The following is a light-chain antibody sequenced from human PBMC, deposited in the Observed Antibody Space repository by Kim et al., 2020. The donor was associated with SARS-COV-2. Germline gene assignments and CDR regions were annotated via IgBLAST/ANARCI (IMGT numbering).Light chain of an antibody. J-gene: IGLJ3*02. CDR2: STN. CDR1: SSNIGSNP. V-gene: IGLV1-44*01. CDR3: APWGDSQNGWV. Sequence: QSVLTQPPSASGTPGQRVTISCSGSSSNIGSNPVHWYQQVPGTAPKLLIHSTNQRPSGVPDRFSGSKSGTSASLAISGLQSADEADYYCAPWGDSQNGWVFGGGTQLTVL.